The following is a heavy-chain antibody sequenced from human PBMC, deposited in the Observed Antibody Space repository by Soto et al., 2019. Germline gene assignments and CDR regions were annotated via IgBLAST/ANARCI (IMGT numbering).Heavy chain of an antibody. CDR2: TYYRSKWYN. D-gene: IGHD6-19*01. CDR3: ARAWGSGWYLDY. CDR1: GYSVSTNSAA. V-gene: IGHV6-1*01. J-gene: IGHJ4*02. Sequence: QVQLQQSGPGLVKPSQTLSLTCAISGYSVSTNSAAWNWIRQSPSRGLEWLGRTYYRSKWYNDYAESVRSRITSNPDTSKNQFSLQLNSVTPEDTAVYSCARAWGSGWYLDYWGQGTLVTVSS.